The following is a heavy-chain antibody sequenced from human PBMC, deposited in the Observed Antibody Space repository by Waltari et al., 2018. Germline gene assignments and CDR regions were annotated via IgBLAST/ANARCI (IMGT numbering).Heavy chain of an antibody. J-gene: IGHJ3*02. Sequence: QVQLVQSGAEVKKPGASVKVSCKASGYTFTGYYMHWVRQAPGQGLEWMGRINPNSGGTHYAQTCQGRVTMTRDPASTTAYMEPSRLRSDDTAVYFGARDAGHGSGRTDAFEISGQVTMLTVS. CDR3: ARDAGHGSGRTDAFEI. D-gene: IGHD3-10*01. V-gene: IGHV1-2*06. CDR1: GYTFTGYY. CDR2: INPNSGGT.